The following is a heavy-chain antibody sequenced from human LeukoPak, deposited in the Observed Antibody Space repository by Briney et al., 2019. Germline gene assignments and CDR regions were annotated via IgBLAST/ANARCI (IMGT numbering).Heavy chain of an antibody. D-gene: IGHD3-3*01. J-gene: IGHJ5*02. CDR1: GGSFSGYY. V-gene: IGHV4-34*01. CDR3: AREPLGYDFWSGYQENWFDP. Sequence: SETLSLTCAVYGGSFSGYYWSWVRQPPGKGLEWIGEINHSGSTNYNPSLKSRVTISVDTSKNQISLKLSSVTAADTAVYYCAREPLGYDFWSGYQENWFDPWGQGTLVTVSS. CDR2: INHSGST.